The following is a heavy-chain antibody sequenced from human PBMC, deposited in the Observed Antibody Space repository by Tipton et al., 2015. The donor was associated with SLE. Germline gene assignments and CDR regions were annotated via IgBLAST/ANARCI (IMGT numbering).Heavy chain of an antibody. CDR3: ARHGGMAAEGGIGAFDI. CDR2: VYHSGST. CDR1: GVSISVSHW. J-gene: IGHJ3*02. V-gene: IGHV4-4*02. D-gene: IGHD5-24*01. Sequence: TLSLTCAVSGVSISVSHWWSWVRQSPGKGLEWIGEVYHSGSTNHNPSLKSRVTISVDKSKNHFSMHLTSGTATDTAVYYCARHGGMAAEGGIGAFDIWGRGTMVTVSS.